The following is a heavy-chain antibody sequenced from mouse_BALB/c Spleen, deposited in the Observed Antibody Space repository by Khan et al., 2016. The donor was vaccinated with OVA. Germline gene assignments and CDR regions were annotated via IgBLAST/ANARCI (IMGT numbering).Heavy chain of an antibody. J-gene: IGHJ2*01. D-gene: IGHD1-1*01. Sequence: QLEESGPGLVKPSQSLSLTCTVTGYSITSDYAWNWIRQFPGNKLEWMGFISYSGNTNYNPSLKSRISITRDTSKNQFFLQLNSVTTEDTATYYCARVYGEDFDYWGQGTTVTVSS. CDR1: GYSITSDYA. CDR2: ISYSGNT. V-gene: IGHV3-2*02. CDR3: ARVYGEDFDY.